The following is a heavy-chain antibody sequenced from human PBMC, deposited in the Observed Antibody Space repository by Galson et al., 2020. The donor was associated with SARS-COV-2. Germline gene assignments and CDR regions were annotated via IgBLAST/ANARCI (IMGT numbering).Heavy chain of an antibody. CDR1: GFTISSYA. Sequence: GESLKISCAASGFTISSYAMHWVRQAPGKGLEWVAVISYDGSNKYYADSVKGRFTISRDNSKNTLYLQMNSLRAEDTAVYYCARPNSGSYYSYFDYWGQGTLVTVSS. V-gene: IGHV3-30-3*01. CDR2: ISYDGSNK. D-gene: IGHD1-26*01. J-gene: IGHJ4*02. CDR3: ARPNSGSYYSYFDY.